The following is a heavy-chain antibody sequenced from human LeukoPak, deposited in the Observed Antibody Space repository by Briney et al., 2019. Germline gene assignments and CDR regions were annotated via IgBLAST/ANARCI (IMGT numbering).Heavy chain of an antibody. CDR2: ISGSGGST. D-gene: IGHD3-9*01. V-gene: IGHV3-23*01. J-gene: IGHJ4*02. CDR1: GFTFSSYA. Sequence: HPGGSLRLSCAASGFTFSSYAMSWVRQAPGKGLEWVSAISGSGGSTYYADSVKGRFTISRDNFKNTLYLQMNSLRAEDTAVYYCAKVVYRLGGYFDWLSEYYFDYWGQGTLVTVSS. CDR3: AKVVYRLGGYFDWLSEYYFDY.